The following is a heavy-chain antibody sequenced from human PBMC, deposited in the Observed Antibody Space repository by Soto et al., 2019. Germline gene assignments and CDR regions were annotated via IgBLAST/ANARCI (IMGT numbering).Heavy chain of an antibody. CDR2: INHSGDST. V-gene: IGHV1-46*03. CDR1: GYTFTSYY. D-gene: IGHD3-10*01. Sequence: QVQLVQSGAEVKKPGASVKVSCKASGYTFTSYYMHWVRQAPGQGLEWMGIINHSGDSTSYAQKFQGRVTMTRDTSTSTVYMELSSLRSEDTAVYYCARARGIYGSGSDFDYWGQGTLVTVSS. CDR3: ARARGIYGSGSDFDY. J-gene: IGHJ4*02.